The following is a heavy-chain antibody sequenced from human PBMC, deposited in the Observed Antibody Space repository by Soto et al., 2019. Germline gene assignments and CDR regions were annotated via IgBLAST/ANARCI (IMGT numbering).Heavy chain of an antibody. J-gene: IGHJ4*02. V-gene: IGHV4-34*02. CDR1: GGSFSGYY. Sequence: QVQLQQWGAGLLKPSETLSLTCAVYGGSFSGYYWSWIRQPPGKGLEWIGEITHSGSTNYNPSLKSRVTISIDTSKHQFSLSLSSVTAADTAVYYCAIGCFTTATCAGYYLDYWGPGTLLTF. CDR2: ITHSGST. D-gene: IGHD3-22*01. CDR3: AIGCFTTATCAGYYLDY.